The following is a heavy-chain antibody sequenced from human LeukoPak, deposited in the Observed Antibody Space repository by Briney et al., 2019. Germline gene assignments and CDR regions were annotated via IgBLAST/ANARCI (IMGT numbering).Heavy chain of an antibody. J-gene: IGHJ3*02. CDR3: ATETSAWSAIDI. CDR2: TDRDGKST. CDR1: GLTFSSHW. V-gene: IGHV3-74*01. Sequence: GGSLRLSCAASGLTFSSHWMFWVRQAPGKGLVWVSQTDRDGKSTGYADSVKGRFTISRDNAKNTLYLQMNSLRAEDTAVYYCATETSAWSAIDIWGQGTMVTVSA. D-gene: IGHD6-19*01.